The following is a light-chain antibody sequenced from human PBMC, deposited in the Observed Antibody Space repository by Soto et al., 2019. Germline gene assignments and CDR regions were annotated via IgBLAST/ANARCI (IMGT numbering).Light chain of an antibody. Sequence: EIVMTQSPATLSVSPGERATLSCRASQTINNNLAWFQQKPGQAPRLLVYGASTRATGIPARFSARGSGTEFTLTISSLQSEDFAVYICQQYNNWPPWTFGQGTKVDIK. CDR1: QTINNN. CDR2: GAS. CDR3: QQYNNWPPWT. J-gene: IGKJ1*01. V-gene: IGKV3-15*01.